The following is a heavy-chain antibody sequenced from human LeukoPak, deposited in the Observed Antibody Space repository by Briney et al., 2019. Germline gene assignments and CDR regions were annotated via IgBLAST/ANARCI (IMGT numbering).Heavy chain of an antibody. CDR1: GFTVSSNY. D-gene: IGHD6-19*01. J-gene: IGHJ4*02. V-gene: IGHV3-21*06. Sequence: HGGSLRLSCAASGFTVSSNYMNWVRQAPGKGLEWVSSINSNGMYTYYGDSVRGRFTISRDNAKNSVYLQMNSLRVEDTAVYYCARDDLGGAVTNFDNWGQGTLVIVSS. CDR2: INSNGMYT. CDR3: ARDDLGGAVTNFDN.